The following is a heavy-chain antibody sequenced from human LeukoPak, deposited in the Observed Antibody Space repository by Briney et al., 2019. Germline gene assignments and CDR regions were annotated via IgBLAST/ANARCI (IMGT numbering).Heavy chain of an antibody. Sequence: GGSLRLSCAASGFTVSSNYMSWVRQAPGKGLEWVSVIYSGGSTYYADSVKGRFTISRDNSKNTLYLQMNSLRAEDTAVYYCAKAPRYSGYGRGEDYWGQGTLVTVSS. D-gene: IGHD5-12*01. CDR2: IYSGGST. V-gene: IGHV3-53*01. CDR1: GFTVSSNY. CDR3: AKAPRYSGYGRGEDY. J-gene: IGHJ4*02.